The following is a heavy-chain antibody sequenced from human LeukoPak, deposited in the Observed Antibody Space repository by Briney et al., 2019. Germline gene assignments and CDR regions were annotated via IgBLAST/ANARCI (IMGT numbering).Heavy chain of an antibody. V-gene: IGHV4-30-4*08. CDR2: IYYSGST. D-gene: IGHD3-3*01. J-gene: IGHJ3*02. Sequence: SETLSLTCTVSGGSISSGDYYWSWIRQPPGKGLEWVGYIYYSGSTYYNPPLKSRVTISVDTSKNQFSLKLSSVTAADTAVYYCARDPYYDFWSGSYAFDIWGQGTMVTVSS. CDR1: GGSISSGDYY. CDR3: ARDPYYDFWSGSYAFDI.